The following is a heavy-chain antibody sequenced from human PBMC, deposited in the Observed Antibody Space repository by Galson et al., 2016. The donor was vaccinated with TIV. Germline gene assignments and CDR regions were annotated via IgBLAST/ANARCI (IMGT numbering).Heavy chain of an antibody. CDR3: VRAPGGRNWYFDL. J-gene: IGHJ2*01. Sequence: ETLSLTCTVSGGTINTYPWNWIRQSPGKGLEWIGYVYYTGSTNYNPSLKSRVAISVDTSKNQFSLNLNSVTSADTAVYYCVRAPGGRNWYFDLWGRGTLVTVSS. V-gene: IGHV4-59*01. D-gene: IGHD4-23*01. CDR1: GGTINTYP. CDR2: VYYTGST.